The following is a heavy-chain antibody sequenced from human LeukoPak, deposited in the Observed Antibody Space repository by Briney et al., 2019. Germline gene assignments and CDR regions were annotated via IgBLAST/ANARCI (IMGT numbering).Heavy chain of an antibody. V-gene: IGHV3-48*03. J-gene: IGHJ4*02. Sequence: QAGGSLRLSCAASGFTFTIYEMNWVRQARGKGLEWISYVSANGDTIYYADSVRGRFTISRDNAKNSLYLQMNSLRAEDAAVYYCVSAYGGLLDHWGQGTLVTVSS. D-gene: IGHD3-16*01. CDR3: VSAYGGLLDH. CDR1: GFTFTIYE. CDR2: VSANGDTI.